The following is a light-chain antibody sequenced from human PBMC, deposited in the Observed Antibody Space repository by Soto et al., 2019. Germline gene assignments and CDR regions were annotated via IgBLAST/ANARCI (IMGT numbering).Light chain of an antibody. Sequence: DIQMTQSPSTLSASVGDRVTITCRASQSINNWLAWYQQKSGKAPKLLIYKASSLESGVPSRFSGSGSGTEFTLTISSLQPYDFATYLCQQYNTYSRMFGQGTKVEIK. J-gene: IGKJ1*01. V-gene: IGKV1-5*03. CDR3: QQYNTYSRM. CDR2: KAS. CDR1: QSINNW.